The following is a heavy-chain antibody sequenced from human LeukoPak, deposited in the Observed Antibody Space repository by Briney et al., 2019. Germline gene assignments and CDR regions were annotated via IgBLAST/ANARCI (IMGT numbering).Heavy chain of an antibody. CDR2: INHSGST. Sequence: SETLSLTCAVYGGSFSGYYWSWIRQPPGKGLEWIGEINHSGSTNYNPSLKSRVTISVDTSKNQFSLKLSSVTAADTAVYYCASTYYYDGSEYWGQGTLVTVSS. J-gene: IGHJ4*02. V-gene: IGHV4-34*01. D-gene: IGHD3-22*01. CDR1: GGSFSGYY. CDR3: ASTYYYDGSEY.